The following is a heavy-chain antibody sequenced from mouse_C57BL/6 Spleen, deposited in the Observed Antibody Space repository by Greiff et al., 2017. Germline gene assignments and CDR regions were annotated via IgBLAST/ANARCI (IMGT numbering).Heavy chain of an antibody. CDR3: ARSYYYGSSYGWYFDV. CDR1: GYSFTDYN. Sequence: VQLKQSGPELVKPGASVKISCKASGYSFTDYNMNWVKQSNGKSLEWIGVINPNYGTTSYNQKFKGKATLTVDQSSSTAYMQLNSLTSEDSAVYYCARSYYYGSSYGWYFDVWGTGTTVTVSS. CDR2: INPNYGTT. J-gene: IGHJ1*03. V-gene: IGHV1-39*01. D-gene: IGHD1-1*01.